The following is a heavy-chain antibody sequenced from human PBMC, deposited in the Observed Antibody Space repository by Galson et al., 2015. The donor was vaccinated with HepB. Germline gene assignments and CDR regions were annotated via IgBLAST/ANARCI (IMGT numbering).Heavy chain of an antibody. D-gene: IGHD5-12*01. J-gene: IGHJ4*02. V-gene: IGHV3-21*01. CDR3: ARDAHCCGYVCNFDH. CDR1: GLTLHRYN. CDR2: ISSGSSYI. Sequence: SLRLSCAASGLTLHRYNMNWVRQAPGKGLEWVSSISSGSSYIYYADSVKGRFTISRDNTKNSVYLQRNSLRAEAPAIYYCARDAHCCGYVCNFDHWGQGTLVTVSS.